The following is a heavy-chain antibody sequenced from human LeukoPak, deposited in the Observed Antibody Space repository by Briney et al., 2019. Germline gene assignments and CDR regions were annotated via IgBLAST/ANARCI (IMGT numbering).Heavy chain of an antibody. D-gene: IGHD3-16*01. CDR1: GFTFSSYG. CDR2: IWYGGSNK. CDR3: AKDNEGDDAFDI. Sequence: GRSLRLSCAASGFTFSSYGMHWVRQAPGKGLEWVAVIWYGGSNKYYADSVKGRFTISRDNSKNTLYLQMNSLRAEDTAVYCCAKDNEGDDAFDIWGQGTMVTVSS. J-gene: IGHJ3*02. V-gene: IGHV3-30*18.